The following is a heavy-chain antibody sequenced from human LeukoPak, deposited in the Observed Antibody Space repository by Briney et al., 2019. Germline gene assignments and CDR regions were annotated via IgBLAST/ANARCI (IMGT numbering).Heavy chain of an antibody. V-gene: IGHV1-8*01. Sequence: ASVKVSCKASGYTFTSYDIKWVRQATGQGLEWMGWMNPNSGNTGYAQKFQGRVTMTRNTSISTAYMELSSLRSEDTAVYYCARGLRYSSGWYWFDPWGQGTLVTVSS. CDR3: ARGLRYSSGWYWFDP. CDR1: GYTFTSYD. J-gene: IGHJ5*02. D-gene: IGHD6-19*01. CDR2: MNPNSGNT.